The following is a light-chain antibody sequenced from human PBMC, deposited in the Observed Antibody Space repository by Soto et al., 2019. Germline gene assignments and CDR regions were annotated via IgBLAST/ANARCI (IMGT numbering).Light chain of an antibody. J-gene: IGLJ1*01. Sequence: QSVLTQPPSASGTPGQRVTISCSGSSSNIGSNTVNWYQQLPGTAPKLLIYTNDQRPSGVPDRFSGSKSGTSASLAISGLQAEDEADYYCCSFASSSTYVFGTGTKLTVL. CDR1: SSNIGSNT. V-gene: IGLV1-44*01. CDR2: TND. CDR3: CSFASSSTYV.